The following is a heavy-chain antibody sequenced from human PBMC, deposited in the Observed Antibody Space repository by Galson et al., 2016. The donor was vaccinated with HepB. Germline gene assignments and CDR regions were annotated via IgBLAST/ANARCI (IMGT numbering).Heavy chain of an antibody. D-gene: IGHD1-26*01. Sequence: SLRLSCAASGFTFTSYAMSWVRQAPGKGLEWVSSISGSGGRTYYAESVKGRFTISTDNSKNANTVYLQMNRLRAEDTAIYYCAKPLANSGNNYIPPNPSHIWGQGTMVTVSS. CDR1: GFTFTSYA. CDR2: ISGSGGRT. V-gene: IGHV3-23*01. CDR3: AKPLANSGNNYIPPNPSHI. J-gene: IGHJ3*02.